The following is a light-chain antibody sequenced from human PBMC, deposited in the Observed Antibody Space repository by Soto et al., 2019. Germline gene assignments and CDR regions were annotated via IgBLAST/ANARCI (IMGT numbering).Light chain of an antibody. CDR3: AAWDDSLRVL. CDR1: FSNIGAGYD. Sequence: QSVLTQPPSVSGAPGQRVTVSCTGTFSNIGAGYDVHWFQHLPGAAPKLLIYRNNLRPSGVPDRFSGSKSGTSASLAISGLRSEDEADYYCAAWDDSLRVLFGTGTKLTVL. V-gene: IGLV1-40*01. CDR2: RNN. J-gene: IGLJ1*01.